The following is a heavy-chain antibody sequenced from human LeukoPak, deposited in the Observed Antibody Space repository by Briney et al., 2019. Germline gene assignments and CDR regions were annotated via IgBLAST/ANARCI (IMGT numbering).Heavy chain of an antibody. V-gene: IGHV1-46*01. CDR1: GYTFTSYY. J-gene: IGHJ5*02. CDR3: ARDNSVGDIAWWFDP. Sequence: ASVKVSCKASGYTFTSYYMHWVRQAPGQGLEWMGIINPSGGSTSYAQKFQGRVTMTRDTSTSTVYMELSSLRSEDTAVYYCARDNSVGDIAWWFDPWGQGILVTVSS. CDR2: INPSGGST. D-gene: IGHD3-10*01.